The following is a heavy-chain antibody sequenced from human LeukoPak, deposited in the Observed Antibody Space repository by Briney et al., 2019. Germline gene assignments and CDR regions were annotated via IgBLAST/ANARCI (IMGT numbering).Heavy chain of an antibody. CDR3: ARIPGRPQWPNSYGMDV. D-gene: IGHD6-19*01. J-gene: IGHJ6*02. CDR2: ISAYNGNT. Sequence: GASVKVSCKASGYTFTSYSISWVRQAPGQGLEWMGGISAYNGNTNYAQKFQGRVTITADESTSTAYMELSSLRSEDTAVYYCARIPGRPQWPNSYGMDVWGQGTTVTVSS. CDR1: GYTFTSYS. V-gene: IGHV1-18*01.